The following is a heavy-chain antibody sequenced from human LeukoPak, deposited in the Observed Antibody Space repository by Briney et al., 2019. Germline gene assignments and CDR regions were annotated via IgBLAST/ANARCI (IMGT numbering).Heavy chain of an antibody. Sequence: ASVKVSCKASGGTFTSYDINWVRQATGQGLEWMGWMNPNSGNTGYAQKFQGRVTITRNTSISTAYMELSSLRSEDTAVYYCARVGWTTVTTSLLRYYYYYMDVWGKGTTVTVSS. CDR3: ARVGWTTVTTSLLRYYYYYMDV. J-gene: IGHJ6*03. V-gene: IGHV1-8*03. D-gene: IGHD4-17*01. CDR1: GGTFTSYD. CDR2: MNPNSGNT.